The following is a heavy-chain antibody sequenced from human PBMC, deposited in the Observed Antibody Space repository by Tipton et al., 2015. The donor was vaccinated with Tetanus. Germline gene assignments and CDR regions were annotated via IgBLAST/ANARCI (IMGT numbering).Heavy chain of an antibody. Sequence: TLSLTCTVSGGSISSYYWSWIRQPAGKGLEWIGRVYTSGSTDYNPSLKSRVTMSVDTSKNQFFLKLSPVTAADTAVYYCAREAGDGRNYWGQGTLVTVSS. CDR2: VYTSGST. J-gene: IGHJ4*02. CDR1: GGSISSYY. CDR3: AREAGDGRNY. D-gene: IGHD6-19*01. V-gene: IGHV4-4*07.